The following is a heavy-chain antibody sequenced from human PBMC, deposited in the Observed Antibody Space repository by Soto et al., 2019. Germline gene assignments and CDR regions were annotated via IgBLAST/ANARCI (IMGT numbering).Heavy chain of an antibody. CDR1: GFTFSSYG. Sequence: GGSLILSCTASGFTFSSYGMHWVRQAPGKGLEWVAVISYDGSNKYYADSVKGRFTISRDNSKNTLYLQMNSLRAEDTAVYYCARQADYDAFDIWGQGTMVTVSS. CDR3: ARQADYDAFDI. CDR2: ISYDGSNK. D-gene: IGHD4-17*01. J-gene: IGHJ3*02. V-gene: IGHV3-30-3*01.